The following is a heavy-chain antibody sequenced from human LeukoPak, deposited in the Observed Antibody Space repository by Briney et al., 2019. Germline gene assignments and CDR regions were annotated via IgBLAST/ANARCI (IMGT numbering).Heavy chain of an antibody. D-gene: IGHD3-10*01. CDR3: ARSSYTSGSSYFDY. CDR2: ISSTTSYT. Sequence: PGGSLRLSCAASGFTFSDYYMSWIRQAPGKGLEWLSYISSTTSYTDYADSVKGRFTISRDNAKNSLYRQMNSLRAEDTAVYYCARSSYTSGSSYFDYWGQGTQVTVS. V-gene: IGHV3-11*03. CDR1: GFTFSDYY. J-gene: IGHJ4*02.